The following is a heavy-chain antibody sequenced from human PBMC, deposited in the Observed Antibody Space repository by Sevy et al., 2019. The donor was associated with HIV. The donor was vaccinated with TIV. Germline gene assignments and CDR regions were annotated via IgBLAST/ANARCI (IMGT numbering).Heavy chain of an antibody. V-gene: IGHV3-11*01. J-gene: IGHJ6*02. CDR2: ISSSGSTI. CDR1: GFTFSDYY. Sequence: GGSLRLSCAASGFTFSDYYMSWIRQAPGKGLEWVSYISSSGSTIYYADSVKGRFTISRDNAKNSLYLQMNGLRAEDTAVYYCARDEGAYYYYYGMDVWGQGTTVTVSS. CDR3: ARDEGAYYYYYGMDV.